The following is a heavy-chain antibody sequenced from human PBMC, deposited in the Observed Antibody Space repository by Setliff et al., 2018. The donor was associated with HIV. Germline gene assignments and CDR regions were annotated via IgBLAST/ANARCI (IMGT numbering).Heavy chain of an antibody. CDR2: IHYSGST. CDR1: GDSISSGGHY. Sequence: SETLSLTCSVSGDSISSGGHYWSWIRQSPGKGLEWIGYIHYSGSTYFNPSLKSRVSISTDTSKNQFSLKLTSVTAADTAVYYCASRDTSRYCDDYWGQGTLVTV. CDR3: ASRDTSRYCDDY. V-gene: IGHV4-30-4*08. D-gene: IGHD3-22*01. J-gene: IGHJ4*02.